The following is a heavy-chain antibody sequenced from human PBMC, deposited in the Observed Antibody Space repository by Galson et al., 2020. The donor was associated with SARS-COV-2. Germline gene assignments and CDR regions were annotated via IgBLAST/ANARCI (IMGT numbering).Heavy chain of an antibody. D-gene: IGHD4-17*01. CDR1: GCTFNKYY. V-gene: IGHV1-46*02. CDR2: INPSDGST. J-gene: IGHJ3*02. Sequence: ASVTVPCQAYGCTFNKYYMHWVRLAPGQGLEWMGIINPSDGSTTYAQKFQGRVTMTSDTSTSTVYMEPTSLCSEDTAVYYCASLRGDYGAPTSPTYIWGQGTMVTVSS. CDR3: ASLRGDYGAPTSPTYI.